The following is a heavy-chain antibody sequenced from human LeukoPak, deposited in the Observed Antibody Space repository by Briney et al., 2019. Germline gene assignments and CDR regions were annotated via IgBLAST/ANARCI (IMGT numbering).Heavy chain of an antibody. CDR1: GFTFSTYS. CDR2: ISGGGDTI. Sequence: GGSLRLSCAASGFTFSTYSMNWVRQAPGKGLEWVAAISGGGDTIYYADSVKDRFTVSRDNAENSVYLQMNSVRAEDTAVYYCTSDPIYSDHGGYYFDYWGQGTLVIVSS. CDR3: TSDPIYSDHGGYYFDY. J-gene: IGHJ4*02. D-gene: IGHD3-22*01. V-gene: IGHV3-48*04.